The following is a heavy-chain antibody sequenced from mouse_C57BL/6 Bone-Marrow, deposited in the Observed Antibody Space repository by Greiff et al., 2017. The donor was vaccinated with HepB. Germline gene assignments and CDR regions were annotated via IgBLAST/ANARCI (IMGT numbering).Heavy chain of an antibody. CDR1: GYTFTDHT. CDR2: IYPRDGST. CDR3: ARGGHYGSSYGYAMDY. J-gene: IGHJ4*01. Sequence: QVQLQQSDAELVKPGASVKISCKVSGYTFTDHTIHWMKQRPEQGLEWIGYIYPRDGSTKYNEKFKGKATLTADKSSSTAYMQLDSLTSEDSAVYFCARGGHYGSSYGYAMDYWGQGTSVTVSS. D-gene: IGHD1-1*01. V-gene: IGHV1-78*01.